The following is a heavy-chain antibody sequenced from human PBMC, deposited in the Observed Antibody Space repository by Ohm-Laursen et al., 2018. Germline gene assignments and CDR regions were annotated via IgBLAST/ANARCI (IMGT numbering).Heavy chain of an antibody. CDR2: ICYDGTYK. CDR1: GFTFSSFG. Sequence: SLRLSCAASGFTFSSFGMHWVRQAPGKGLEWVAAICYDGTYKYYEDSAMGRFTVSRDNSKNTLNLQMDSLRAEDTAVYYCARSFAVTTFYYHGMDVWGQGTTVTVAS. J-gene: IGHJ6*02. V-gene: IGHV3-33*01. D-gene: IGHD4-17*01. CDR3: ARSFAVTTFYYHGMDV.